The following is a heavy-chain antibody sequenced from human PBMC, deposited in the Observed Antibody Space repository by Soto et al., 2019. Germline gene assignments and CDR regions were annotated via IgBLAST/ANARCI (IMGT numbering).Heavy chain of an antibody. CDR3: AQDGRSGSVTRPEP. CDR1: GFTFKSYC. CDR2: ISYDGSYQ. J-gene: IGHJ4*02. V-gene: IGHV3-30*18. D-gene: IGHD1-26*01. Sequence: VGSLRLSCASSGFTFKSYCIHVFLQAPGKGLEWVAVISYDGSYQYYSDSVKGRFTISRDNSKNTLNLQMNSLRVEDSDMYYCAQDGRSGSVTRPEPWGKGTMVNVSS.